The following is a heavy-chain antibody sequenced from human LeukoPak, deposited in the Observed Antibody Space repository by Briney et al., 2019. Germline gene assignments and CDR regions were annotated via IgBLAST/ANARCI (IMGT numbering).Heavy chain of an antibody. CDR2: IKSKTDGGTT. Sequence: GGSLRLSCAASGVTFSNAWMSWVRKAPGQGLERVGRIKSKTDGGTTDYAAPVKGRFTISRDATNNTLYLQMTSMKTDDTAVYYCTTQCLGYSGYDNRNLDVWGKGTTVTVSS. D-gene: IGHD5-12*01. CDR3: TTQCLGYSGYDNRNLDV. V-gene: IGHV3-15*01. J-gene: IGHJ6*04. CDR1: GVTFSNAW.